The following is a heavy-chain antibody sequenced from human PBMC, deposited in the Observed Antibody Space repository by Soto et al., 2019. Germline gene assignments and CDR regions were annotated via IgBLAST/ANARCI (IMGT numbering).Heavy chain of an antibody. CDR1: GFTFSSYA. D-gene: IGHD3-10*01. CDR3: AKNVLLWFGELNGMDV. Sequence: GGSLRLSCAASGFTFSSYAMSWVRQAPGKGLEWVSAISGRGGSTYYADSVKGRFTISRDNSKNTLYLQMNSLRDEDTAVYYCAKNVLLWFGELNGMDVWGQGTTVTVSS. CDR2: ISGRGGST. J-gene: IGHJ6*02. V-gene: IGHV3-23*01.